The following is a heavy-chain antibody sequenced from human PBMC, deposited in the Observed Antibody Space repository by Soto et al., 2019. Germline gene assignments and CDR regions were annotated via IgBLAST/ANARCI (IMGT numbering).Heavy chain of an antibody. CDR2: TYYGWNT. V-gene: IGHV4-59*01. CDR1: GGSISYYY. D-gene: IGHD3-22*01. Sequence: SETLSLTCSVSGGSISYYYWSWIRQPPGKGLEWIGYTYYGWNTNYNPSLKSRVTISVDTSKNQFSLKLISVTAADTAVYYCARDREYYDSSGLYFDYWGQGTLVTVPQ. J-gene: IGHJ4*02. CDR3: ARDREYYDSSGLYFDY.